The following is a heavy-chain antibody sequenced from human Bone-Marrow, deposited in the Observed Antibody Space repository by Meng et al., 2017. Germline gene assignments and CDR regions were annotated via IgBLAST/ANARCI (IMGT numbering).Heavy chain of an antibody. Sequence: GESLKISCVVSGVSFSGSHIHWVRQTSEKGLEWIGRIETKYSSYATSYAASVRDRFTISRDDSINTAYLQMNSLNTEDTALYYCTIYTSGHIWGQGTTVTVSS. J-gene: IGHJ3*02. D-gene: IGHD6-19*01. CDR1: GVSFSGSH. CDR2: IETKYSSYAT. V-gene: IGHV3-73*01. CDR3: TIYTSGHI.